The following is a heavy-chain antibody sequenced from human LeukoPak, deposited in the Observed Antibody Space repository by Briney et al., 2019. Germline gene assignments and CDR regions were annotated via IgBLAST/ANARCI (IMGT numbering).Heavy chain of an antibody. CDR3: AIRDGYNYGTFDY. V-gene: IGHV1-69*13. CDR2: IIPIFGTA. CDR1: GGTFSSYA. Sequence: SVKVSCKASGGTFSSYAISWVRQAPGQGLEWMGGIIPIFGTANYAQKFQGRVTITADESTSTAYMELCSLRSEDTAVYYCAIRDGYNYGTFDYWGQGTLVTVSS. D-gene: IGHD5-24*01. J-gene: IGHJ4*02.